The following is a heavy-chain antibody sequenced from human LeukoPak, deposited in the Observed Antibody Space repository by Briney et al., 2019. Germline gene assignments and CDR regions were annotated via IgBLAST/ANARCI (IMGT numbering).Heavy chain of an antibody. CDR3: ARRDNWNFKWFDP. D-gene: IGHD1-7*01. CDR1: GYTFTSYA. V-gene: IGHV1-3*01. J-gene: IGHJ5*02. CDR2: INAGNGNT. Sequence: AASVKVSCKASGYTFTSYAMHWVRQAPGQRLEWMGWINAGNGNTKYSQKSQGRVTITRDTSASTAYMELSSLRSEDTAVYYCARRDNWNFKWFDPWGQGTLVTVSS.